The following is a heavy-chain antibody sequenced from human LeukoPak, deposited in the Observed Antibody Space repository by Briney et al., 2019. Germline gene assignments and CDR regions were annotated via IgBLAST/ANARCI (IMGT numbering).Heavy chain of an antibody. CDR1: GFTFDDYA. V-gene: IGHV3-9*01. J-gene: IGHJ3*02. Sequence: PGGSLRLSCAASGFTFDDYAMHWVRQAPGKGLEWVSGISWNSGSIGYADSVKGRFTISRDNAKNSLYLQMNSLRAEDTALYYCAKSTGSIAVADDAFDIWGQGTMVTVSS. CDR3: AKSTGSIAVADDAFDI. D-gene: IGHD6-19*01. CDR2: ISWNSGSI.